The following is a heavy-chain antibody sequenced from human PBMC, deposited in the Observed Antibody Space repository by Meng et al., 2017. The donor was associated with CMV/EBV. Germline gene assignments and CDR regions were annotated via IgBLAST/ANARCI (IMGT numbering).Heavy chain of an antibody. J-gene: IGHJ3*02. CDR1: GGSISSYY. Sequence: SETLSLTCTVSGGSISSYYWSWIRQPPGKGLEWIGYIYYSGSTNYNPSLKSRVTISVDTSKNQISLKLSSVTAADTAVYYCAREVRGAFDIWGQGTMVTVSS. CDR2: IYYSGST. V-gene: IGHV4-59*01. CDR3: AREVRGAFDI.